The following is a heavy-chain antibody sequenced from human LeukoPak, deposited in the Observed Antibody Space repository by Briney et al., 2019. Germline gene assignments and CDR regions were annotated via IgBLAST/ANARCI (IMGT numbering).Heavy chain of an antibody. CDR1: GFTVSSNY. V-gene: IGHV3-53*01. CDR3: ASLLGYCSGGSCRSFDP. D-gene: IGHD2-15*01. CDR2: IYSGGST. Sequence: GGSLRLSCAASGFTVSSNYMSWVRQAPGKGLEWGSVIYSGGSTYYSDSVKGPFTISRDNSKNTLYLQMNSLRAEDTAVYYCASLLGYCSGGSCRSFDPWGQGTLVTVSS. J-gene: IGHJ5*02.